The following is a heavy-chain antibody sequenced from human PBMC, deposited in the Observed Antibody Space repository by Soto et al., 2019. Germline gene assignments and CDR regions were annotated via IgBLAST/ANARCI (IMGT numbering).Heavy chain of an antibody. CDR1: GGTFSSYA. J-gene: IGHJ6*02. Sequence: QVQLVQSGAEVKKPGSSVKVSCKASGGTFSSYAISWVRQAPGQGLEWMGGIITIFGTANYAQKFQGRVTITADESTSTVYMELGSLRSEDTAVYYCARGYCSGGSCYENGDYYYGMDVWGQGTTVTVSS. V-gene: IGHV1-69*12. CDR3: ARGYCSGGSCYENGDYYYGMDV. D-gene: IGHD2-15*01. CDR2: IITIFGTA.